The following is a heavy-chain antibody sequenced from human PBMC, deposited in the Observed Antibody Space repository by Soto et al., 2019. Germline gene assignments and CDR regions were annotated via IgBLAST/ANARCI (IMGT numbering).Heavy chain of an antibody. CDR1: EDRFTNYW. V-gene: IGHV5-51*01. CDR2: IFPGDSDT. Sequence: GEFLRVRSSGSEDRFTNYWLPWVRQMTGKGLEYMGIIFPGDSDTRYSPSFQGQVTVSADKSINTAYLQWTSLKASDTAIYYCARGRVSTPRLEHRFGVRGQGTMVTVSS. CDR3: ARGRVSTPRLEHRFGV. J-gene: IGHJ3*01. D-gene: IGHD5-12*01.